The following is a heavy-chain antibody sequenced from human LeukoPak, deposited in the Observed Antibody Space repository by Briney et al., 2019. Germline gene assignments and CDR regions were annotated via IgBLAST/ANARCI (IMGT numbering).Heavy chain of an antibody. CDR1: GGSINNYY. D-gene: IGHD2-15*01. J-gene: IGHJ3*02. CDR2: IYYTGST. Sequence: SETLSLTCTVSGGSINNYYWSWIRQPPGKGLEWIGYIYYTGSTNYNPSLKSRVTISVDTSKNQFSLKLSSVTAADTAVYYCAREDGGLRAFDIWGQGTMVTVSS. V-gene: IGHV4-59*01. CDR3: AREDGGLRAFDI.